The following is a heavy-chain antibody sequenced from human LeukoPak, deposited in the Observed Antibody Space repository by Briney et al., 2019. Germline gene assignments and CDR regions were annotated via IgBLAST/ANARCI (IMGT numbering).Heavy chain of an antibody. Sequence: SETLSLTCTVSGGSISSYYWSWIRQPAGKGLEWIGRIYTSGSTNYNPSLKSRVTMSVDTSKNQFSLKLSSVTAADTAVYYCARGYYDFWSGPRTNWFDPWGQGTLVTVSS. CDR2: IYTSGST. CDR3: ARGYYDFWSGPRTNWFDP. CDR1: GGSISSYY. J-gene: IGHJ5*02. V-gene: IGHV4-4*07. D-gene: IGHD3-3*01.